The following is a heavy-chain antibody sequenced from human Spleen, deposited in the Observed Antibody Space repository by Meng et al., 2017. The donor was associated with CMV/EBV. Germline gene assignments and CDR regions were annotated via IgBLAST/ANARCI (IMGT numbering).Heavy chain of an antibody. CDR3: AKDYQSSAGWNFDF. CDR2: ISWNSGSI. V-gene: IGHV3-9*01. CDR1: GFTFDDYA. J-gene: IGHJ4*02. Sequence: LSLTCAASGFTFDDYAMHWVRQAPGKGLEWVSGISWNSGSIGYGDSVKGRFTISRDSSRNNLYLQMNSLRSEDTAVYYCAKDYQSSAGWNFDFWGQGTLVTVSS. D-gene: IGHD6-19*01.